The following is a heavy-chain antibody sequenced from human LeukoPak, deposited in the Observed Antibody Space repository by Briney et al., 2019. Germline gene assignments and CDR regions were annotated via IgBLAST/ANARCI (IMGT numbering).Heavy chain of an antibody. V-gene: IGHV1-46*01. J-gene: IGHJ3*02. CDR1: GYTFTSYY. CDR2: INPSGGST. Sequence: ASVKVSCKASGYTFTSYYMHWVRQAPGQGLEWMGIINPSGGSTSYAQKFQGRVTMTRDTSTSTVYMELSSLRSEDTAAYYCAREQQRDAFDIWGQGTMVTVSS. D-gene: IGHD6-13*01. CDR3: AREQQRDAFDI.